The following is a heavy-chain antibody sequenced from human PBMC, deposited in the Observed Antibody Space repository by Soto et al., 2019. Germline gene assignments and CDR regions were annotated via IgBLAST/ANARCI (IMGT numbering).Heavy chain of an antibody. J-gene: IGHJ6*02. Sequence: GASVKVSWKASGYTFTSYAMHWVRQAPGQRLEWMGWINAGNGNTKYSQKFQGRVTITRDTSASTAYMELSSLRSEDTAVYYCASSAYDILTGYYKGYYYGMDVWGQGTTVTVSS. V-gene: IGHV1-3*01. D-gene: IGHD3-9*01. CDR3: ASSAYDILTGYYKGYYYGMDV. CDR1: GYTFTSYA. CDR2: INAGNGNT.